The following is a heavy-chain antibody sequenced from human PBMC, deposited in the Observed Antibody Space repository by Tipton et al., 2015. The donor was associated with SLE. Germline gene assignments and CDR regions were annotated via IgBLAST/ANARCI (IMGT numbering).Heavy chain of an antibody. D-gene: IGHD2-15*01. Sequence: TLSLTCAVYGGSFSGYYWSWIRQPPGKGLEWIGEINHSGSTNYNPSLKSRVTISVDTSKNQFSLKLSSVTAADTAVYYCARVNLKYCSGGSCYYYYYMDVWGKGTTVTVSS. CDR2: INHSGST. J-gene: IGHJ6*03. V-gene: IGHV4-34*01. CDR1: GGSFSGYY. CDR3: ARVNLKYCSGGSCYYYYYMDV.